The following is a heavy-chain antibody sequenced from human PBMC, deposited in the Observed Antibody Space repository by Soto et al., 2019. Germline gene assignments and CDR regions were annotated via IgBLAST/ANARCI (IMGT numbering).Heavy chain of an antibody. V-gene: IGHV3-30*18. CDR3: AKDVGSTSSFDY. CDR1: GFTFSSYG. Sequence: LSLSCAASGFTFSSYGMHWVRQAPGKGLEWVAVISYDGSNKYYADSVKGRFTISRDNSKNTLYLQMNSLRAEDTAVYYCAKDVGSTSSFDYWGQGTLVTVSS. J-gene: IGHJ4*02. CDR2: ISYDGSNK. D-gene: IGHD6-6*01.